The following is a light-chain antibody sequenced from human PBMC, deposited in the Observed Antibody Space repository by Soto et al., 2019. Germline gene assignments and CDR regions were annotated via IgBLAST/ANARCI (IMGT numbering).Light chain of an antibody. Sequence: EIVMTQSPATLSVSPGEGATLSGRASQSVSSNLTWYQQKPGQAPRLLIYGASSRATGIPDRFSGSGSGTDFTLTISRLEPEDFAVYYCQQYGSSPRTFGQGTKVDIK. CDR1: QSVSSN. CDR2: GAS. CDR3: QQYGSSPRT. J-gene: IGKJ1*01. V-gene: IGKV3-20*01.